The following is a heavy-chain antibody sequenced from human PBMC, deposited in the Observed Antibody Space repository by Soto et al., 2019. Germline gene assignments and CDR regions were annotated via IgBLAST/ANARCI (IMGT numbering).Heavy chain of an antibody. Sequence: SETLSLTCTVSAGSISTYFWSWIRQPPGKGLEWIGYIYYSGTTNYNPSLKSRVTILLDTSKNQFSPRLSSVTAADTAVYYCARGRGGTYDAFDIWGQGTLVTVSS. D-gene: IGHD1-26*01. CDR3: ARGRGGTYDAFDI. J-gene: IGHJ3*02. V-gene: IGHV4-59*01. CDR2: IYYSGTT. CDR1: AGSISTYF.